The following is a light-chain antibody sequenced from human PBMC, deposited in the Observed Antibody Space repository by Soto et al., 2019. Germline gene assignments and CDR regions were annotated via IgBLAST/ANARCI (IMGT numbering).Light chain of an antibody. J-gene: IGKJ1*01. Sequence: IQVTQSPPSLSASVGDRVTISCRASQGIRSDLAWYQQKPGKVAKLLIYGASKLASGVPSRFSGSGFGTDFTLTISSLQPEDFATYYCLQDYNFPWAFGQGTKVEIK. CDR2: GAS. CDR3: LQDYNFPWA. CDR1: QGIRSD. V-gene: IGKV1-6*01.